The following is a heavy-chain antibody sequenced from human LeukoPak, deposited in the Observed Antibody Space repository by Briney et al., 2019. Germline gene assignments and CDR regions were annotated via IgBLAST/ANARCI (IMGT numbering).Heavy chain of an antibody. V-gene: IGHV1-8*01. D-gene: IGHD2-15*01. CDR1: GYTFTSYD. J-gene: IGHJ4*02. CDR3: ARGDQPTH. Sequence: ASVKVSCKASGYTFTSYDINWVRQATGQGLEWMGWMNPNSGNTGYAQKLQGRVTMTTDTSTSTAYMELRSLRSDDTAVYYCARGDQPTHWGQGTLVTVSS. CDR2: MNPNSGNT.